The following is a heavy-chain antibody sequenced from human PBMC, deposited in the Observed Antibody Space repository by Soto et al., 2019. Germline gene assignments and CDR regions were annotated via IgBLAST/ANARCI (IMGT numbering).Heavy chain of an antibody. Sequence: LSLTCAVYGGSFSGYYWSWIRQPPGKGLEWIGEINHSGSTNYSPPFQGQVTISADKSISTAYLQWSSLKASDTAMYYCARTPTVTTKYYFDYWGQGTLVTVSS. CDR3: ARTPTVTTKYYFDY. CDR1: GGSFSGYY. V-gene: IGHV4-34*01. D-gene: IGHD4-17*01. CDR2: INHSGST. J-gene: IGHJ4*02.